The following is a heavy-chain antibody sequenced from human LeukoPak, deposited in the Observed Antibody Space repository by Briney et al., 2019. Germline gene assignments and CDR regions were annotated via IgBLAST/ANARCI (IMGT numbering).Heavy chain of an antibody. V-gene: IGHV3-30*04. CDR1: GFTFSSYA. D-gene: IGHD2-21*01. CDR3: ARDHRGIYSPFDY. J-gene: IGHJ4*02. CDR2: ISYDGSNK. Sequence: GGSLRLSCAASGFTFSSYAMHWVRQAPGKGLEWVAVISYDGSNKYYADSVKGRFTISRDNSKNTLYLQMNSLRAEDTAVYYCARDHRGIYSPFDYWGQGTLVTVSS.